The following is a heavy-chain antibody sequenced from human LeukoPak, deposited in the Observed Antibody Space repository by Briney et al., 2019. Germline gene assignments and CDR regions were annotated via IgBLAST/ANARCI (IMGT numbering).Heavy chain of an antibody. V-gene: IGHV3-23*01. CDR2: LSRSGTTT. J-gene: IGHJ4*02. CDR3: AKEQRIRHCSEGVCMEGYYFDY. D-gene: IGHD2-15*01. Sequence: GGSLRLSCTGTGFNFNMFAMNWVRQAPGKGLEWVSGLSRSGTTTNYADSVKGRFTISRDRSQHTMFLQLNSLRPEDTAVYYCAKEQRIRHCSEGVCMEGYYFDYWGQGTLVTVSS. CDR1: GFNFNMFA.